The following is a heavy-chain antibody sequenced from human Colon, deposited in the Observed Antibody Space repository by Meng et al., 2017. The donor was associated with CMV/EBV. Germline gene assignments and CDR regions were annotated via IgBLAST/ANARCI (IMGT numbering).Heavy chain of an antibody. CDR2: VRDRGNSYTT. CDR1: GVIFSDHY. Sequence: SGVIFSDHYMDWGRQAPGQGLEWVGRVRDRGNSYTTEYAASVKGRFTISRDDSKNSLYLQMNSLENEDTAVYYCVKSSGTFYPAFDYWGQGTLVTVSS. J-gene: IGHJ4*02. V-gene: IGHV3-72*01. D-gene: IGHD1-26*01. CDR3: VKSSGTFYPAFDY.